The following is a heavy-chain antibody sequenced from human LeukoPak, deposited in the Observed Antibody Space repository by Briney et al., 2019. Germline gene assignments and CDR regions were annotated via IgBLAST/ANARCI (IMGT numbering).Heavy chain of an antibody. CDR3: AKVGYRSSWYYFDY. D-gene: IGHD6-13*01. Sequence: GGSLRLSCAASGFTFSSYSMNWVRQAPGKGLEWVSSISSSSSYIYYADSVKGRFTISRDNAKNSLYLQMNSLRTEDTALYYCAKVGYRSSWYYFDYWGQGTLVTVSS. J-gene: IGHJ4*02. CDR2: ISSSSSYI. CDR1: GFTFSSYS. V-gene: IGHV3-21*04.